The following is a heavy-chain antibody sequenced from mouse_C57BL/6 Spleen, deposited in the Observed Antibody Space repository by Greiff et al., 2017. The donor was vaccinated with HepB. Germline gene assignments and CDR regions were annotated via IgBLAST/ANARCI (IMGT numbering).Heavy chain of an antibody. V-gene: IGHV5-4*01. D-gene: IGHD1-1*01. CDR1: GFTFSSYA. J-gene: IGHJ3*01. Sequence: EVKLQESGGGLVKPGGSLKLSCAASGFTFSSYAMSWVRQTPEKRLEWVATISDGGSYTYYPDNVKGRFTISRDNAKNNLYLQMRHLKSEDTAMYYCAREGGITTVVAPGFAYWGQGTLVTVSA. CDR2: ISDGGSYT. CDR3: AREGGITTVVAPGFAY.